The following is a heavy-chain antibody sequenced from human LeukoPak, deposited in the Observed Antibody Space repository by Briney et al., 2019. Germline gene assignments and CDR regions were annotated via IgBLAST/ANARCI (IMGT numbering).Heavy chain of an antibody. V-gene: IGHV3-48*02. Sequence: PGGSLRLSCGASGLTFSSYSMNWVRQAPGKGLEWVSYISGSSRNIYYPDSVKGRFTISRDNAKNSLYLQMNSLRDEDTAVYYCARDRAAHCGGDCYSGAFDIWGQGTMVSVSS. CDR3: ARDRAAHCGGDCYSGAFDI. J-gene: IGHJ3*02. CDR1: GLTFSSYS. D-gene: IGHD2-21*02. CDR2: ISGSSRNI.